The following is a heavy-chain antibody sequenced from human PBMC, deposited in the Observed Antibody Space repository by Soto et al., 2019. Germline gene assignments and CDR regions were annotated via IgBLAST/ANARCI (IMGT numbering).Heavy chain of an antibody. CDR2: INHSGST. D-gene: IGHD3-10*01. CDR3: ACQGSGSRWFDP. J-gene: IGHJ5*02. V-gene: IGHV4-34*01. CDR1: GGSFSGYY. Sequence: QVQLQQWGAGLLKPSETLSLTCAVYGGSFSGYYWSWIRQPPGKGLEWIGEINHSGSTNYNPSLKRRVTISVDTSKNQFSLKLSSVTAADTAVYYCACQGSGSRWFDPWGQGTLVTVSS.